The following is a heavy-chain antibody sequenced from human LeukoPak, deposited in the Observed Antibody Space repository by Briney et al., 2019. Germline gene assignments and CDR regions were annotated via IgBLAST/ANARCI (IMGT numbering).Heavy chain of an antibody. CDR3: ARDMGCYGSELDY. V-gene: IGHV1-69*04. J-gene: IGHJ4*03. CDR1: GGSFSTFA. Sequence: SVKVSCKASGGSFSTFAISWVRQAPGQGFEWMGRGVPILGIINYAQKFQGRVTITADKSTSTAYMELSSLRSEDTAVYYCARDMGCYGSELDYWGQGTTVTVAS. D-gene: IGHD3-10*01. CDR2: GVPILGII.